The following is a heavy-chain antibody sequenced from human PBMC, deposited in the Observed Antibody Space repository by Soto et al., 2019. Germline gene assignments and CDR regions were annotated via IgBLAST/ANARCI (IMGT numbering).Heavy chain of an antibody. J-gene: IGHJ5*02. D-gene: IGHD1-26*01. CDR3: SKYSGSSTVTAA. CDR1: GHSLGGSA. Sequence: LGGSLRISCAASGHSLGGSAIYRVLPASGKGLEWVGRVADKNENYVTTYAASVQGRFSLSRDDSKNTTYLLMNSLKTEDTAIYYCSKYSGSSTVTAALGQGTLVTVSS. CDR2: VADKNENYVT. V-gene: IGHV3-73*01.